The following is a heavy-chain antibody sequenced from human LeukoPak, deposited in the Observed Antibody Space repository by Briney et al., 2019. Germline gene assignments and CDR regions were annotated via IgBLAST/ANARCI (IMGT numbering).Heavy chain of an antibody. CDR3: ARTGSSSWYRLPTRNWFDP. D-gene: IGHD6-13*01. J-gene: IGHJ5*02. CDR1: GYTFTGYY. Sequence: GASVKVSCKASGYTFTGYYMHWVRQAPGQGLEWMGWINPNSGGTNYAQKFQGRVTMTRDTSISTAYMELSRLRSEDTAVYYCARTGSSSWYRLPTRNWFDPWGQGTLVTVSS. V-gene: IGHV1-2*02. CDR2: INPNSGGT.